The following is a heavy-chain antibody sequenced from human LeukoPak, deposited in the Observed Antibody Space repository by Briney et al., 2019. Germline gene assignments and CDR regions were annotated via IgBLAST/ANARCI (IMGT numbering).Heavy chain of an antibody. D-gene: IGHD3-16*01. Sequence: PGGSLRLSCAGSGFNFATYAMNWVRQAPGKGLEWVSEISPSGDMAFYADSVKGRFTISRDNSKNAMYLQMNNLRADDTAVFFCARRFWGGETVKQENWFDPWGRGTLVTVSS. J-gene: IGHJ5*02. V-gene: IGHV3-23*01. CDR3: ARRFWGGETVKQENWFDP. CDR2: ISPSGDMA. CDR1: GFNFATYA.